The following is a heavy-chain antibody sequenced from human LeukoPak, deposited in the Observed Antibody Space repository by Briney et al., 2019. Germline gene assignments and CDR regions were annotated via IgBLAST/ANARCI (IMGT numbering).Heavy chain of an antibody. CDR3: ARVRSSWDPFDY. CDR1: GFTFSSYA. V-gene: IGHV3-23*01. Sequence: GGSLRLSCAASGFTFSSYAMSWVRQAPGKGLEWVSAISGSGGSTYYADSVKGRFTISRDNAKNSLYLQMNSLRAEDTAVYYCARVRSSWDPFDYWGQGTLVTVSS. CDR2: ISGSGGST. J-gene: IGHJ4*02. D-gene: IGHD6-13*01.